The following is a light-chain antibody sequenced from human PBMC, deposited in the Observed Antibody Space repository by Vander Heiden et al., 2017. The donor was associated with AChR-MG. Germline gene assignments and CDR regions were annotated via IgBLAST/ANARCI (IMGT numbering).Light chain of an antibody. CDR2: KAS. V-gene: IGKV1-5*03. Sequence: DIQMTQSPSNLSASVGDRVTITCRASQSISNWLAWYQQKPGKAPKLLIYKASSLESGVPSRFSGSGSGTEFTLTISSLQPDDFATYYCQQYSSYSTFGPGTKVDIK. CDR1: QSISNW. J-gene: IGKJ3*01. CDR3: QQYSSYST.